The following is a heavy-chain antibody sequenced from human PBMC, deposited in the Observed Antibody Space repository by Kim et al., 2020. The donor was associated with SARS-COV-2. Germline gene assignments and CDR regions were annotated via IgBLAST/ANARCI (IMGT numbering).Heavy chain of an antibody. Sequence: AQGFTGRFVFSLDTSVSTAYLQISSLKAEDTAVYYCARDGRGYSYGEFDYWGQGTLVTVSS. CDR3: ARDGRGYSYGEFDY. D-gene: IGHD5-18*01. J-gene: IGHJ4*02. V-gene: IGHV7-4-1*02.